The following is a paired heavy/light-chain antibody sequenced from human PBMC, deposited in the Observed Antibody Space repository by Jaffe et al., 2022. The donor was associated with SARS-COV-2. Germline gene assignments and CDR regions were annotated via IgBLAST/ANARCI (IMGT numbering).Heavy chain of an antibody. CDR1: GGSISSYY. J-gene: IGHJ4*02. D-gene: IGHD2-2*01. CDR2: INTSGST. V-gene: IGHV4-4*07. Sequence: QVQLQESGPGLVKPSETLSLTCTVSGGSISSYYWSWIRQSAGKGLEWIGRINTSGSTDYNPSLKSRVTILVDTSKIQFSLKLTSVTAADTAVYYCARGAFCTSSSCHFDYWGQGTLVTVSS. CDR3: ARGAFCTSSSCHFDY.
Light chain of an antibody. CDR3: SSYTSSSTWV. V-gene: IGLV2-14*01. CDR2: EVS. Sequence: QSALTQPASVSGSPGQSITISCTGTSSDIGGYKYVSWYQQHPGKAPKLMIYEVSNRPSGVPDRFSGSKSGNTASLTISGLQAEDEADYYCSSYTSSSTWVFGGGTKLTVL. CDR1: SSDIGGYKY. J-gene: IGLJ3*02.